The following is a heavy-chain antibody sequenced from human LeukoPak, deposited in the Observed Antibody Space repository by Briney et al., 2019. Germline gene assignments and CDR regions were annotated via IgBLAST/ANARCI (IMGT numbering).Heavy chain of an antibody. CDR2: ISSSSSYI. CDR1: GFTFSSYS. J-gene: IGHJ4*02. D-gene: IGHD6-19*01. Sequence: GGSLRLSCAASGFTFSSYSMNWVRQAPGKALEWVSSISSSSSYIYYADSVKGRFTISRDNAKNSLYLQMNSLRAEDTAVYYCARDILSGWYPATKDYWGQGTLVTVSS. V-gene: IGHV3-21*01. CDR3: ARDILSGWYPATKDY.